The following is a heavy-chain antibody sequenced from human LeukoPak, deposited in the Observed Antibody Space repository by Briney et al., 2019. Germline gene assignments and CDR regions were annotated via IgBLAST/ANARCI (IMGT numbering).Heavy chain of an antibody. CDR1: GGSISSYY. CDR3: ARPGGMAYDY. D-gene: IGHD5-24*01. CDR2: IYDSGIT. V-gene: IGHV4-59*01. Sequence: SETLSLTCTVSGGSISSYYWSWIRQPPGKGLEWIGYIYDSGITNYNPSLKSRVTISLDTSRNQFSLKLRSVTAADTAVYYCARPGGMAYDYWGQGTLVTVSS. J-gene: IGHJ4*02.